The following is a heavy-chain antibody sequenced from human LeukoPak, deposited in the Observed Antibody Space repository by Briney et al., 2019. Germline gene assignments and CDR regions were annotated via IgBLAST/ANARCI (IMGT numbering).Heavy chain of an antibody. CDR3: ARSGITMVRGVTPTRYYYYYMDV. V-gene: IGHV3-23*01. CDR1: GFTFSSYA. Sequence: GGSLRLSCAASGFTFSSYAMSWVRQAPGKGLEWVSAISGSGGSTYYADSVKGRFTISRDNSKNTLYLQMNNLRAEDMAVYYCARSGITMVRGVTPTRYYYYYMDVWGKGTTVTVSS. CDR2: ISGSGGST. D-gene: IGHD3-10*01. J-gene: IGHJ6*03.